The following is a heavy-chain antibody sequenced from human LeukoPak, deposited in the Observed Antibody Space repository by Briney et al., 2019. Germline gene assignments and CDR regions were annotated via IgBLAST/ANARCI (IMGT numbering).Heavy chain of an antibody. J-gene: IGHJ4*02. CDR1: GFTFSSYA. D-gene: IGHD6-13*01. V-gene: IGHV3-23*01. CDR3: GKTDSSSWYGGYYFDY. CDR2: ISGSGGST. Sequence: PGGSLRLSCAASGFTFSSYAMSWVRQAPGKGLEWVSAISGSGGSTYYADSVKGWFTISRDNSKNTLYLQMNSLRAEDTAVYYCGKTDSSSWYGGYYFDYWGQGTLVTVSS.